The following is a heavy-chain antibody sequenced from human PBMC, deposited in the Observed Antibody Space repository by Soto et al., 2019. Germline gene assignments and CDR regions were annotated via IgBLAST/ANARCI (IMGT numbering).Heavy chain of an antibody. V-gene: IGHV4-4*07. D-gene: IGHD3-22*01. J-gene: IGHJ5*02. Sequence: AETLSLTCTVSGGSISSYYWSWIRQPPGKGLEWIGRIYTSGSTNYNPSLKSRVTMSVDTSKNQFSLKLSSVTAADTAVYYCERDRYYYGSSGYYLDWLDPWGQGTLVTVSS. CDR1: GGSISSYY. CDR3: ERDRYYYGSSGYYLDWLDP. CDR2: IYTSGST.